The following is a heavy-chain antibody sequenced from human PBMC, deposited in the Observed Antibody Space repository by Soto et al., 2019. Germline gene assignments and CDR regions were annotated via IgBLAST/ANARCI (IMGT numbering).Heavy chain of an antibody. D-gene: IGHD3-3*01. CDR2: IIPILGIA. V-gene: IGHV1-69*02. J-gene: IGHJ6*03. Sequence: QVQLVQSGAEVKKPGSSVKVSCKASGGTFSSYTISWVRQAPGQGLEWMGRIIPILGIANYAQKFQGRVTITADKSTSTAYMELSSLRSEDTAVYYCARKSYYDFWSGYPNYYYYMDIWGKGTTVTVSS. CDR1: GGTFSSYT. CDR3: ARKSYYDFWSGYPNYYYYMDI.